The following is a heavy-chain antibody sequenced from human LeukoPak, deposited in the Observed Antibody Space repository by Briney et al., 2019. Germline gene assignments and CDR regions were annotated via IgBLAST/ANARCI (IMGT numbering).Heavy chain of an antibody. CDR3: ARGLYLYGLKPYYYYYYMDV. V-gene: IGHV4-39*01. CDR1: GGSISSSSYY. CDR2: IYYSGST. Sequence: PSETLSLTCTVSGGSISSSSYYWGWIRQPPGKGLEWIGIIYYSGSTYYNPSLKSRLTISVDMSKNQFSLRLSSVTAADTAVYYCARGLYLYGLKPYYYYYYMDVWGKGTTVTVSS. J-gene: IGHJ6*03. D-gene: IGHD4-17*01.